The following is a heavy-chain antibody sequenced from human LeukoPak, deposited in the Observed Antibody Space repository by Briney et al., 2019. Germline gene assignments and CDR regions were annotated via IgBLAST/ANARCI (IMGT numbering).Heavy chain of an antibody. V-gene: IGHV3-23*01. CDR2: LPGRGDST. J-gene: IGHJ4*02. CDR3: AKARLLTGYDFDY. CDR1: EFTFSSYA. D-gene: IGHD3-9*01. Sequence: PGGSLRLSCETSEFTFSSYAMAWARQAPGKGLEWVSALPGRGDSTYYADSVRGRFAISRDNSKNTLYLQMNSLRAEDTAVYYCAKARLLTGYDFDYWGQGTLVTVSS.